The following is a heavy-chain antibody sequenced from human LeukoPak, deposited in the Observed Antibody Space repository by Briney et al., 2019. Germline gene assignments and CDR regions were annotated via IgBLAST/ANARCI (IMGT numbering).Heavy chain of an antibody. CDR2: ISGGNGST. CDR1: GFSFSSNV. Sequence: GGSLRLSCAASGFSFSSNVMSWVRQAPGKGLEWVSSISGGNGSTHYAESVKGRFSISRDNSKNTLYLQMNSLRAEDTAVYYCAKGVVVVTASDNWGQGTLVTVSS. CDR3: AKGVVVVTASDN. V-gene: IGHV3-23*01. J-gene: IGHJ4*02. D-gene: IGHD2-15*01.